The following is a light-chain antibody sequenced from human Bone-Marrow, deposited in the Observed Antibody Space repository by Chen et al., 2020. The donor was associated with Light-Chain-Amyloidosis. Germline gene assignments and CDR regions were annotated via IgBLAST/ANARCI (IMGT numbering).Light chain of an antibody. CDR2: EVT. V-gene: IGLV2-14*01. Sequence: QSDLTQRASVSGSPGQSITISWTGSSSDVRGDNHVSWYQQHTDKAPKLMIYEVTNRPSWVPARFSGSKSDNTASLTISGLQTEDEADYFCSSYTITNTLVFGSGTRVTVL. CDR1: SSDVRGDNH. CDR3: SSYTITNTLV. J-gene: IGLJ1*01.